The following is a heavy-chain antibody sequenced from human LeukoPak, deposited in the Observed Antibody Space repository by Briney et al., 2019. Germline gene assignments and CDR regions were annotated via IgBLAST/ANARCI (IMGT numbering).Heavy chain of an antibody. CDR2: INWNGGST. Sequence: GGSLRLSCAASGFTFDDYGMSWVRQAPGKGLEWVSGINWNGGSTGYADSVKGRFTISRDNAKNSLYLQMNSLRAEDTALYYCARDPGRTDYLTTTPLEDYYYYYYMDVWGKGTTVTVSS. J-gene: IGHJ6*03. D-gene: IGHD1-14*01. CDR3: ARDPGRTDYLTTTPLEDYYYYYYMDV. V-gene: IGHV3-20*04. CDR1: GFTFDDYG.